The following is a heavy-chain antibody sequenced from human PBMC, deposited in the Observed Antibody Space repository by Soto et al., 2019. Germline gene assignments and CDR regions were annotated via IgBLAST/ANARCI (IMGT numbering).Heavy chain of an antibody. CDR3: ARCHSSGWYSTFGY. J-gene: IGHJ4*02. V-gene: IGHV3-21*01. Sequence: GGSLRLSCAASGFTFSSYSMNWVRQAPGKGLEWVSSISSSSSYIYYADSVKGRFTISRDNAKNSLYLQMNSLRAEDTAVYYCARCHSSGWYSTFGYWGQGTLVTVSS. CDR2: ISSSSSYI. CDR1: GFTFSSYS. D-gene: IGHD6-19*01.